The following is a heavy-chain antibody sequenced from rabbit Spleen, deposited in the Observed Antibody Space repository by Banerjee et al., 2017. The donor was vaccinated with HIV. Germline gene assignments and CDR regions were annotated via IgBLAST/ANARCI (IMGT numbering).Heavy chain of an antibody. CDR3: VRPLNGHYKL. D-gene: IGHD1-1*01. V-gene: IGHV1S40*01. J-gene: IGHJ2*01. CDR1: GVSFSGDSY. CDR2: IDTGSSGFT. Sequence: QSLEESGGDLVKPGASLTLTCIASGVSFSGDSYMCWVRQAPGKGLEWIACIDTGSSGFTYFASWAKGRFTISKTSSTTVTLQMTSLTAADTATYFCVRPLNGHYKLWGPGTLVTV.